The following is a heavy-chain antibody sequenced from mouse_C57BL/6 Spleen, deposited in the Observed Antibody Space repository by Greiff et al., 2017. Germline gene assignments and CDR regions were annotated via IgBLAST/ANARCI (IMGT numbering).Heavy chain of an antibody. CDR2: IDPETGGT. CDR3: TSSYYSNYVPAWFAY. Sequence: QVQLKQSGAELVRPGASVTLSCKASGYTFTDYEMHWVKQTPVHGLEWIGAIDPETGGTAYNQKFKGKAILTAAKSSSTAYLELRSLTSEDSAVYYCTSSYYSNYVPAWFAYWGQGTLVTVSA. V-gene: IGHV1-15*01. D-gene: IGHD2-5*01. CDR1: GYTFTDYE. J-gene: IGHJ3*01.